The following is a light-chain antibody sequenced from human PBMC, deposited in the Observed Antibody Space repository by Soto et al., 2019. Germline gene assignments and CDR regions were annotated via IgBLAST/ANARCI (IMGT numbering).Light chain of an antibody. CDR2: DVS. J-gene: IGLJ1*01. V-gene: IGLV2-18*02. Sequence: QSALTQPPSVSGSPGQSVTISCTGTSSDVGSSNGVSWYQQPPGTAPKLMIYDVSNRPSRVPDRFSGSKSGNTASLTISWLQAEDEADYYCSSYTSSSTYVFATGTKLTVL. CDR3: SSYTSSSTYV. CDR1: SSDVGSSNG.